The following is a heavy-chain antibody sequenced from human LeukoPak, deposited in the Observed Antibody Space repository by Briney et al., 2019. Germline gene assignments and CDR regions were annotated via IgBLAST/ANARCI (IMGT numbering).Heavy chain of an antibody. J-gene: IGHJ4*02. Sequence: SETLSLTCTVSGGSISSHYWSWIRQPPGKGLEWIGYIYYSGSINYNPSLKSRVTISVDTSKNQFTLKLSSVTAADTAVYYCARLRFLEWLSPRENYFDYWGQGTLVTVSS. CDR2: IYYSGSI. CDR1: GGSISSHY. D-gene: IGHD3-3*01. V-gene: IGHV4-59*11. CDR3: ARLRFLEWLSPRENYFDY.